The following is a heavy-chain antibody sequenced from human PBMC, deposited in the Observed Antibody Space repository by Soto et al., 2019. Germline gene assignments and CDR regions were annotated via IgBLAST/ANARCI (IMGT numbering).Heavy chain of an antibody. CDR1: GGSISSSSYY. D-gene: IGHD3-10*01. CDR2: IYYSGST. CDR3: ARPRMVRGLSYWFDP. Sequence: PSETLSLTCTVSGGSISSSSYYWGWIRQPPGKGLEWIGSIYYSGSTYYNPSLKSRVTISVDTSKNQFSLKLSSVTAADTAVYYCARPRMVRGLSYWFDPWGQGTLVTVSS. V-gene: IGHV4-39*01. J-gene: IGHJ5*02.